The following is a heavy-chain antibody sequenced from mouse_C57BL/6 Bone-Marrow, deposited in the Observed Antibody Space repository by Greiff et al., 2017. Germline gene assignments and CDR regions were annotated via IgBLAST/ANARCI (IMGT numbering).Heavy chain of an antibody. CDR1: GYTFTSYW. CDR3: ASPRITTVVDPRYAMDY. D-gene: IGHD1-1*01. V-gene: IGHV1-53*01. J-gene: IGHJ4*01. Sequence: QVQLLQPGTELVKPGASVKLSCKASGYTFTSYWMHWVKQSPGPGLEWIGNINSSNGGTNYNEKFKSKATLTVDKSSSTAYMQLSSLTSEDSAVSYCASPRITTVVDPRYAMDYWGQGASVTVSS. CDR2: INSSNGGT.